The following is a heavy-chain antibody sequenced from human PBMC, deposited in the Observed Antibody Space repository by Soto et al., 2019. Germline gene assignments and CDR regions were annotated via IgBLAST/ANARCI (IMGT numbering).Heavy chain of an antibody. J-gene: IGHJ3*02. CDR1: GFTFSSYS. Sequence: GGFLRLSCAASGFTFSSYSMNWVRQAPGKGLEWVSYISSSSSTIYYADSVKGRFTISRDNAKNSLYLQMNSLRAEDTAVYYCARDPYYYGSGSDAFDIWGQGTMVTVSS. V-gene: IGHV3-48*01. CDR3: ARDPYYYGSGSDAFDI. D-gene: IGHD3-10*01. CDR2: ISSSSSTI.